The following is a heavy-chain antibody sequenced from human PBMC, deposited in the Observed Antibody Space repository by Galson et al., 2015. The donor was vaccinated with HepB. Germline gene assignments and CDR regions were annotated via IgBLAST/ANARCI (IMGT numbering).Heavy chain of an antibody. CDR2: MYSGGST. CDR3: VGTTSKDY. D-gene: IGHD7-27*01. CDR1: GFTVSNNY. V-gene: IGHV3-53*01. J-gene: IGHJ4*02. Sequence: SLRLSCAASGFTVSNNYMSWARQAPGKGLEWVSVMYSGGSTYYADSAKGRFTISRENSKNTLYLQRNSLRAEDTAVYYCVGTTSKDYWGQGALVTVSS.